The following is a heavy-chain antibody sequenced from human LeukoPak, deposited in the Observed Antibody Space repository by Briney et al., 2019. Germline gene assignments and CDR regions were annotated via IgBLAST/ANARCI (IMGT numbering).Heavy chain of an antibody. V-gene: IGHV1-46*01. D-gene: IGHD4-23*01. CDR3: ARGRTTVVTPGYFQY. CDR1: GYTLTSNY. CDR2: INPSGGSI. Sequence: ASVKVSCKASGYTLTSNYMHWARQAPGQGLEWMGIINPSGGSISYAQKFQGRVTMTRDTSTSTVYMELSSLRSEDTAVYYCARGRTTVVTPGYFQYWGQGTLVIVSS. J-gene: IGHJ1*01.